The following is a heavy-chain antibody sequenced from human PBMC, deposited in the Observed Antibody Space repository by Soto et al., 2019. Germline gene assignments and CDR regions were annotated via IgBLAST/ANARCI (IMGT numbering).Heavy chain of an antibody. CDR3: AKGVELDV. Sequence: PGGSLRLSCAASGFTFSSFSINWVRQAPGKGLEWVSDISGSSTTTYYADSVKGRFTISRDNSRNTLYLQLNSLRAENTAVYYCAKGVELDVWGNGTTVTAPQ. CDR1: GFTFSSFS. D-gene: IGHD1-26*01. V-gene: IGHV3-23*01. J-gene: IGHJ6*04. CDR2: ISGSSTTT.